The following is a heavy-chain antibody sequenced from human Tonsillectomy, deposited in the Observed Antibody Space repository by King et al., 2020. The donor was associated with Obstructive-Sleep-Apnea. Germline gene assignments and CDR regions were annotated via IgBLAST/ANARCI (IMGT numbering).Heavy chain of an antibody. D-gene: IGHD6-19*01. CDR2: IYHSGSP. CDR3: ARHSYSSGLYYYGLDV. CDR1: GGSISSTNW. V-gene: IGHV4-4*02. Sequence: VQLQESGPGLVKPSGTLSLTCAVSGGSISSTNWWSWVRQPPGKGLEWIGEIYHSGSPSNNPSLKSRVTISVDKSKNQFSLELTSVTAADTAVYFCARHSYSSGLYYYGLDVWGQGTTVTVSS. J-gene: IGHJ6*02.